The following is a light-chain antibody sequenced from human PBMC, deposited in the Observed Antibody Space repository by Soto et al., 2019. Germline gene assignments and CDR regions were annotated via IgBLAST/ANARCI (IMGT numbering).Light chain of an antibody. Sequence: EIVLTQSPGTLSLSPGERATLSCRASQSVSSSYLAWYQQKPGQAPRLLIYGASSRATGIPDRFSGSGSGTDFALTSSRLEAEDFAVYYCQQYGSSPWTFGQGTKLEIK. V-gene: IGKV3-20*01. CDR1: QSVSSSY. J-gene: IGKJ1*01. CDR2: GAS. CDR3: QQYGSSPWT.